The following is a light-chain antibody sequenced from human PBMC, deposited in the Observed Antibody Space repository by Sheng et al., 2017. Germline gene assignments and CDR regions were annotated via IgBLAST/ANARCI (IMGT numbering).Light chain of an antibody. CDR2: AAS. CDR3: QQSSSTPRT. Sequence: DIQMTQSPSSLSASVGDRVIITCRASQSVTTYLNWYQHKPGKAPNLLIYAASTLQSGVPSRFSGSGSGTDFTLTISSLQPEDFATYYCQQSSSTPRTFGQGTKVEI. V-gene: IGKV1-39*01. J-gene: IGKJ1*01. CDR1: QSVTTY.